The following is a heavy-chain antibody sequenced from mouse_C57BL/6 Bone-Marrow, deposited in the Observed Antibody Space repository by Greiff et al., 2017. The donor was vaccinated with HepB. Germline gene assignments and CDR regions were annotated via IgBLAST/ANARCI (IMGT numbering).Heavy chain of an antibody. V-gene: IGHV1-81*01. D-gene: IGHD1-1*01. Sequence: QVQLQQSGAELARPGASVKLSCKASGYTFTSYGISWVKQRTGQGLEWIGEIYPRSGNTYYHEKFTGKATLTADKSSRTAYMELRSLTSEDSAVYFCARDPITTVVPYWYFDVWGTGTTVTVSS. CDR2: IYPRSGNT. J-gene: IGHJ1*03. CDR1: GYTFTSYG. CDR3: ARDPITTVVPYWYFDV.